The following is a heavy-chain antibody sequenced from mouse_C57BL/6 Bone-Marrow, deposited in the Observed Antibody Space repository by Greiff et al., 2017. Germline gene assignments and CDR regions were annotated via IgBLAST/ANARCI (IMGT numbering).Heavy chain of an antibody. Sequence: QVQLQQPGAELVKPGASVKVSCKASGYTFTSYWMHWVKQRPGQGLEWIGRIHPSDSDTNYNQEFKGKATLTVDKSSSTAYMQLSSLTSEDAAVYYCAIESTTVEAAIAYWGQGTLVTVSA. CDR2: IHPSDSDT. CDR1: GYTFTSYW. CDR3: AIESTTVEAAIAY. D-gene: IGHD1-1*01. V-gene: IGHV1-74*01. J-gene: IGHJ3*01.